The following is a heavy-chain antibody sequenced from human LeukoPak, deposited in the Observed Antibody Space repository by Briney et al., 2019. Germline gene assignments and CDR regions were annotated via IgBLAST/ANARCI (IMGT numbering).Heavy chain of an antibody. CDR1: GFTFSSYS. J-gene: IGHJ6*03. CDR3: AKGSVGSYYMDV. Sequence: PGGSLRLSCAASGFTFSSYSMNWVRQFPGKGLEWVSGTSSSASDIYYADSVKGRFTISRDNSKNTLYLQMNSLRAEDTAVYYCAKGSVGSYYMDVWGKGTTVTVSS. V-gene: IGHV3-21*01. D-gene: IGHD5/OR15-5a*01. CDR2: TSSSASDI.